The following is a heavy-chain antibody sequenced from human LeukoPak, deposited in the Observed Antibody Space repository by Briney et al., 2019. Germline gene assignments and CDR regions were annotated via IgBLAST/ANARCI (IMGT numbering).Heavy chain of an antibody. CDR3: ARLVGATALDY. D-gene: IGHD1-26*01. CDR1: LYTFTNFY. Sequence: ASVKVSCKASLYTFTNFYIHWVRQAPGQGLEWMGWMNPNSGNTGYAQKFQGRVTMTRNTSISTAYMELSRLRSDDTAVYYCARLVGATALDYWGQGTLVTVSS. J-gene: IGHJ4*02. CDR2: MNPNSGNT. V-gene: IGHV1-8*02.